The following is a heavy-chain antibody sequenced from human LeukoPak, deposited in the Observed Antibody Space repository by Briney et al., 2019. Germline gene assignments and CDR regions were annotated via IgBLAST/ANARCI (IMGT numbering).Heavy chain of an antibody. CDR2: ISAYNGNT. CDR3: ARETSYCSSTSCYNGWFDP. V-gene: IGHV1-18*01. J-gene: IGHJ5*02. Sequence: GASVKVSCKASGYTFTSYGISWVRQAPGQGLEWMGWISAYNGNTNYAQKLQGRVTMTTDTSTSTAYMELRSLRSDDTAVYNCARETSYCSSTSCYNGWFDPWGQGTLVTVSS. D-gene: IGHD2-2*02. CDR1: GYTFTSYG.